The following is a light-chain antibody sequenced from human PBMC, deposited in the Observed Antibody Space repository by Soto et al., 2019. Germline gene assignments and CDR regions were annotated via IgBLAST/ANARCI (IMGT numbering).Light chain of an antibody. CDR1: QSISSC. J-gene: IGKJ3*01. V-gene: IGKV1-5*01. CDR3: QQYNSYLFT. CDR2: DAS. Sequence: DIQMTKSPSTLSASVGDRVTITCRASQSISSCLAWYQQKPGKAPKLLIYDASSLESGVPSRFSGSGSGTEFNLTISSLQPDDFATYYCQQYNSYLFTFGPGTKVDIK.